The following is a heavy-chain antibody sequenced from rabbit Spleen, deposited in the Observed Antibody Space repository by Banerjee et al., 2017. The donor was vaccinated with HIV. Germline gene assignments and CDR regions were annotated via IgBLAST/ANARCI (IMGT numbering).Heavy chain of an antibody. CDR2: IATVFHIA. CDR1: GFDLKTYD. Sequence: QEQLEESGGGLVKPGGSLTLSCKASGFDLKTYDVSWVRQAPGKGLEWIAYIATVFHIAVYARWVNGRFSIARDNGQNSLYLQLNSLTAADTATYFRVRDGVGGSDLALWCPGSVVTAS. CDR3: VRDGVGGSDLAL. V-gene: IGHV1S47*01. J-gene: IGHJ4*01. D-gene: IGHD8-1*01.